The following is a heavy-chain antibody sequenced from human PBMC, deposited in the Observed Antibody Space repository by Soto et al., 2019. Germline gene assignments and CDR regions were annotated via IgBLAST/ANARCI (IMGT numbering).Heavy chain of an antibody. CDR1: GDNFSPYW. D-gene: IGHD2-2*01. CDR3: ARHRLYSSSWTTFDY. J-gene: IGHJ4*02. Sequence: GESLTISCTCSGDNFSPYWIGWVRQTPGKGLEWIGIIYPPNSDTKYSPSFEGQVTISAEKSINTAYLQWSSLTASDTAVYYCARHRLYSSSWTTFDYWGQGTLVPVSS. V-gene: IGHV5-51*01. CDR2: IYPPNSDT.